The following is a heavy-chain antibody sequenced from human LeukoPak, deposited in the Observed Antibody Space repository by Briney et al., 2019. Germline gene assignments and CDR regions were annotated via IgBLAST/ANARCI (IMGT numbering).Heavy chain of an antibody. CDR1: GFTFGRYT. D-gene: IGHD1-26*01. CDR3: PRGSEWDLLGSCDR. J-gene: IGHJ5*02. V-gene: IGHV3-48*04. CDR2: ISSSGSTK. Sequence: PGGSLRLSCAASGFTFGRYTMNWVRQAPGKGLEWVSYISSSGSTKYYADSVKGRFTISRDNAKNSLYLQMNSLRVEDTAVYYCPRGSEWDLLGSCDRWGQGTLVTVSS.